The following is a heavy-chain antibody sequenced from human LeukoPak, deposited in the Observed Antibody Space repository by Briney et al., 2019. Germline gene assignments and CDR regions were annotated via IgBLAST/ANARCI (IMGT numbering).Heavy chain of an antibody. CDR1: GFTFNSYA. V-gene: IGHV3-23*01. D-gene: IGHD3-10*01. Sequence: GGSLRLSCAASGFTFNSYAMTWVRQAPGKGLEWVSLISDSGGRIYHADSVKGRFTISRDNSKNTLYLQMNSLRAEDTAVYYCAKVLIWTYGSGNYYKGAFDIWGQGTMVTVFS. CDR3: AKVLIWTYGSGNYYKGAFDI. J-gene: IGHJ3*02. CDR2: ISDSGGRI.